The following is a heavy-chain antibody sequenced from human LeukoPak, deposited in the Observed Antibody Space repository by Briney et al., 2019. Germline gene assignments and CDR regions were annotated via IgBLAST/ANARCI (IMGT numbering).Heavy chain of an antibody. CDR2: ISRSSNTI. V-gene: IGHV3-11*01. CDR1: GFPFCDHF. Sequence: GGSLRLSCAASGFPFCDHFVRWLPQARGRGVGWVSYISRSSNTIYYADSVKGRYTIPSDNDKNSLYLQMNSLRAEDTAVYYCARDRLPMARESRKYYYYHYGLDVWGEGTTVSVSS. J-gene: IGHJ6*04. CDR3: ARDRLPMARESRKYYYYHYGLDV. D-gene: IGHD5-12*01.